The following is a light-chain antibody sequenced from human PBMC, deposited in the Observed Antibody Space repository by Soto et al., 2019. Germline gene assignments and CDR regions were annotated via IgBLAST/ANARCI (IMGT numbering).Light chain of an antibody. CDR2: TNN. V-gene: IGLV1-44*01. J-gene: IGLJ1*01. CDR1: SSNIGGNT. CDR3: AAWDDSLNGHV. Sequence: QSVLTQPPSASGTPGQRVTISCSGSSSNIGGNTVSWYQQFPGTAPKLLIYTNNQRPSGVPDRFSGSESDTSASLAISARQSEDEAHYYCAAWDDSLNGHVFGTGTKVTV.